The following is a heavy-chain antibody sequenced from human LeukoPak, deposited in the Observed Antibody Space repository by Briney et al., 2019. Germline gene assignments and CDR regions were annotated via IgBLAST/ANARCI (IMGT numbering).Heavy chain of an antibody. CDR1: GGSFSYYY. CDR2: IYHSGRT. CDR3: ASIPTNGGNAFDI. V-gene: IGHV4-34*01. J-gene: IGHJ3*02. Sequence: KTSETLSLTCAVYGGSFSYYYWNWIRLPPGKGLEWIGEIYHSGRTYYNPALKSRVTMSVDMSKNQFSLKLTSVTAADTAVYYCASIPTNGGNAFDIWGQGTMVTVSS. D-gene: IGHD1-1*01.